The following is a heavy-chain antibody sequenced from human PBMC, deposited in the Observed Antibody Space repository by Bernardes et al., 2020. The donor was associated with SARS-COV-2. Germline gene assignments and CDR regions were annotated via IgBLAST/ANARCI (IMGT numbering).Heavy chain of an antibody. CDR3: ARADTTRRWRSFGP. D-gene: IGHD1-26*01. Sequence: SETLYLTCTVSGGSLNNYYWAWTRLPQGKELEWVGSVSYRGNIHYNPSLESRIAISLDRSIDQFSLDLTSVTAADTAVYYCARADTTRRWRSFGPCGQGTLVTDSS. V-gene: IGHV4-59*01. CDR2: VSYRGNI. CDR1: GGSLNNYY. J-gene: IGHJ5*02.